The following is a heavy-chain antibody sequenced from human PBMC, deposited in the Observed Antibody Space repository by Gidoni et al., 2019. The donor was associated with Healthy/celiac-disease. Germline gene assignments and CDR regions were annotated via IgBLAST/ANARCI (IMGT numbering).Heavy chain of an antibody. Sequence: QLQLQESGSGLVKPSQTLSLTCAVSDGSISSGGYSWSWIRQPPGKGLEWIGYIDHRGSTYYNPSLKSRVTISVDRAKNQFSLKLSSVTAADTAVYYCARVDTAMFLGYWGQGTLVTVSS. V-gene: IGHV4-30-2*01. CDR3: ARVDTAMFLGY. CDR2: IDHRGST. CDR1: DGSISSGGYS. J-gene: IGHJ4*02. D-gene: IGHD5-18*01.